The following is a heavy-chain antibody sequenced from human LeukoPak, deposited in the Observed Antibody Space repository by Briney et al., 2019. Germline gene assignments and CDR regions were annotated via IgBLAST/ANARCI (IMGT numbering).Heavy chain of an antibody. CDR1: GYTFTSYG. J-gene: IGHJ6*02. CDR3: ARDRLEWLLYYYYGMDV. V-gene: IGHV1-18*01. CDR2: ISAYNGNT. D-gene: IGHD3-3*01. Sequence: ASVKVSCKASGYTFTSYGISWVRQAPGQGLEWMGWISAYNGNTNYAQKLRGRVTMTTDTSTSTAYMELRSLRSDDTAVYYCARDRLEWLLYYYYGMDVWGQGTTVTVSS.